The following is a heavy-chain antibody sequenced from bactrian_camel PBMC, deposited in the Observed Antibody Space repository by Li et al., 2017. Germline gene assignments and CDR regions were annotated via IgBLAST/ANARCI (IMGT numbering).Heavy chain of an antibody. CDR2: FDPDGSI. CDR3: ASGDSDYLHPFYY. V-gene: IGHV3S53*01. J-gene: IGHJ4*01. Sequence: VQLVESGGGSVQSGGSLRLSCVVSGHTSDDYCMAWFRQAPGKDREGVAAFDPDGSISYADSVKGRFTLSRDNAKDTVYLQMNSLKSEDTALYYCASGDSDYLHPFYYWGQGTQVTVS. CDR1: GHTSDDYC. D-gene: IGHD4*01.